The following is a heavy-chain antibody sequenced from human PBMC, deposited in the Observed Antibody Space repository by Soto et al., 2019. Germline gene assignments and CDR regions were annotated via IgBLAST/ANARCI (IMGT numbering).Heavy chain of an antibody. CDR3: AREGLGYCSSTSCNRSYYYYGMDV. Sequence: ASVKVSCKASGYTFTSYYMHWVRQAPGQGLEWMGIINPSGGSTSYAQKFQGRVTMTRDTSTSTVYMELSSLRSEDTAVYYCAREGLGYCSSTSCNRSYYYYGMDVWGQGTTVTVSS. CDR1: GYTFTSYY. V-gene: IGHV1-46*01. J-gene: IGHJ6*02. CDR2: INPSGGST. D-gene: IGHD2-2*02.